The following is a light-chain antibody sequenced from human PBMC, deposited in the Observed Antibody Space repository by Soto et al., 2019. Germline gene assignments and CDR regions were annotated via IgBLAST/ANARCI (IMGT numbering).Light chain of an antibody. CDR1: TGAVTSGHY. J-gene: IGLJ2*01. CDR2: DTT. Sequence: QTVVTQEPSLTVSPGGTVTLTCGSSTGAVTSGHYPYWFQQKPGQAPRTLIYDTTNKHSWTPARFSGSLLGGNAALTLSGAQPEDEAEYYCLLSNSGTRPVFGGGTKLTVL. V-gene: IGLV7-46*01. CDR3: LLSNSGTRPV.